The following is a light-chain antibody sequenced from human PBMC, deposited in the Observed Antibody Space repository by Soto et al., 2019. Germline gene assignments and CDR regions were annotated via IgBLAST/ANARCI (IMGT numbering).Light chain of an antibody. CDR3: QHYYSYPEA. J-gene: IGKJ1*01. CDR1: QSVSGW. Sequence: IRMTQSPATLSASGGDTVTVPCRASQSVSGWLAWYQQKPGKAPKLLIYNASALPSGVPSRFSGSGSGTDFTLTISSLQPEDFATYYCQHYYSYPEAFGQGTKVDIK. CDR2: NAS. V-gene: IGKV1-5*03.